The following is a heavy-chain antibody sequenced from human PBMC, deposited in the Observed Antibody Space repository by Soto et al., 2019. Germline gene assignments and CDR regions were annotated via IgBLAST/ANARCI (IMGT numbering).Heavy chain of an antibody. D-gene: IGHD6-13*01. CDR1: GGTFSSYT. V-gene: IGHV1-69*16. J-gene: IGHJ4*02. CDR3: ARVFQSSSPDY. CDR2: IIPILGIA. Sequence: GASVKVSCKASGGTFSSYTISWVRQAPGQGLEWMGRIIPILGIANYAQKFQGRVTMTRDASTSTVYMDMSSLRSEDTAVYYCARVFQSSSPDYWGQGTLVTVSS.